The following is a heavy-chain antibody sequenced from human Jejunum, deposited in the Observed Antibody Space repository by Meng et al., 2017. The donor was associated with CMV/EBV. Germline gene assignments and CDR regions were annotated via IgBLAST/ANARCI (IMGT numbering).Heavy chain of an antibody. CDR3: VKGYGMDV. Sequence: SCAASGVTFGNYLRGWVRQAPGKGLVWVSSFGGSGGGTFYADSVKGRFTISRDNSRNTLYLQMNRLRAEDTAVYYCVKGYGMDVWGQGTTVTVSS. J-gene: IGHJ6*02. CDR2: FGGSGGGT. CDR1: GVTFGNYL. V-gene: IGHV3-23*01.